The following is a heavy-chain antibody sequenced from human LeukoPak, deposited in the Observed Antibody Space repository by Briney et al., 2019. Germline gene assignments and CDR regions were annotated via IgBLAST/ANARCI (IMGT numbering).Heavy chain of an antibody. CDR1: GFTFSSYW. CDR3: ARAEFKAFDI. Sequence: GGSLRLSCAASGFTFSSYWMSWVRQAPGKGLEYVSAISSNGGSTYYANSVKGRFTISRDNSKNTLYLQMGSLRADDMALYYCARAEFKAFDIWGQGTMVTVSS. J-gene: IGHJ3*02. D-gene: IGHD3-10*01. V-gene: IGHV3-64*01. CDR2: ISSNGGST.